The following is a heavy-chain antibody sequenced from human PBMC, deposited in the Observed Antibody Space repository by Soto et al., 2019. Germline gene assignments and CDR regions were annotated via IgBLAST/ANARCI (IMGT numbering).Heavy chain of an antibody. J-gene: IGHJ5*02. V-gene: IGHV3-23*01. CDR3: ARDSPPPRYPSEGLRVWFDL. CDR2: ISCSGCST. Sequence: PGGSLRLSCAASGFTFSSYAMSWVRQAPGKGLEWVAAISCSGCSTYYADSVKGRFTISRDNAKNMLYLQMNSLRAEDTAVYYCARDSPPPRYPSEGLRVWFDLWGQGTLVTVSS. CDR1: GFTFSSYA. D-gene: IGHD5-12*01.